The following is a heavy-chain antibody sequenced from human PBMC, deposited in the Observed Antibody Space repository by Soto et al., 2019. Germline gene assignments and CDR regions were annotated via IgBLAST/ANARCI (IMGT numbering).Heavy chain of an antibody. CDR2: INAGNGNT. J-gene: IGHJ4*02. V-gene: IGHV1-3*05. D-gene: IGHD2-21*02. Sequence: QVQLVQSGAEEKKPGASVKVSCKASGYTFTSYAMHWVRQAPGQRLEWMGWINAGNGNTKYSQKFQGRVTITRDTSASTSYMELSRLRSEDTAVYYGARRSVVVTALDYWGQGTLVTVSS. CDR3: ARRSVVVTALDY. CDR1: GYTFTSYA.